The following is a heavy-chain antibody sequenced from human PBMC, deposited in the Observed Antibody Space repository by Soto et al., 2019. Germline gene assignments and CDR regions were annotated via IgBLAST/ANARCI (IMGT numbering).Heavy chain of an antibody. D-gene: IGHD6-6*01. CDR3: ARGSSSWTYYFDY. J-gene: IGHJ4*02. CDR2: IDPNFGTA. CDR1: GYAFTSHY. Sequence: SVKVSCKTFGYAFTSHYIHWVRQTPGQGLEWMGMIDPNFGTATYAQKFQGRVTITADESTSTAYMELSSLRSEDTAVYYSARGSSSWTYYFDYWGQGTLVTVSS. V-gene: IGHV1-69*13.